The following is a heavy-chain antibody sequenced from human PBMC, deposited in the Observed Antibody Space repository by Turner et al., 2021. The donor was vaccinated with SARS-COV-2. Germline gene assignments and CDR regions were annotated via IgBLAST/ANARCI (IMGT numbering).Heavy chain of an antibody. CDR2: FFYSGST. D-gene: IGHD6-19*01. CDR3: ARQVSILGRWLAPFDS. Sequence: QLQLQESGPGLVKPSETLSLTCTVSSGSISSSAYYWGWIRQPPGKGLEWIGSFFYSGSTYYSPSLKSRITLSVDTSKNQFSLDLSSVTAADTAVYYCARQVSILGRWLAPFDSWGQGTLVTVSS. CDR1: SGSISSSAYY. V-gene: IGHV4-39*01. J-gene: IGHJ4*02.